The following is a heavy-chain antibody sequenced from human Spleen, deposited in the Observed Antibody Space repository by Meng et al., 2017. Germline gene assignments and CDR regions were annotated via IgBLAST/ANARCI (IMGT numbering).Heavy chain of an antibody. J-gene: IGHJ5*02. Sequence: HVQLHQWGAGLLKPSETLSLTCGFYGGSFSGYHWSWIRQPPGKGLEWIGEIYHSGCSNYCPSFKSRVSMSTGTSKNQFSLKLTSVTAADTAVYYCVRSSGWVRTGFDPWGQGTLVTVSS. CDR3: VRSSGWVRTGFDP. V-gene: IGHV4-34*01. CDR2: IYHSGCS. CDR1: GGSFSGYH. D-gene: IGHD6-19*01.